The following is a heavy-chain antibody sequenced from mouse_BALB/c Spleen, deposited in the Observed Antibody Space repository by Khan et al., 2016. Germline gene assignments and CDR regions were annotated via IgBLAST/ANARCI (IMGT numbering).Heavy chain of an antibody. Sequence: EVQLQESGPGLVKPSQSLSLTCSVTGYSITSGYFWNWIRQFPGNKLEWMGYISYDGSNNSNPSLKNRISITRDTSKNQFFLKLNSVTTEDTATYYWTREDYYGYYFDYWGQGTTLTVSS. CDR2: ISYDGSN. V-gene: IGHV3-6*02. D-gene: IGHD1-2*01. CDR1: GYSITSGYF. CDR3: TREDYYGYYFDY. J-gene: IGHJ2*01.